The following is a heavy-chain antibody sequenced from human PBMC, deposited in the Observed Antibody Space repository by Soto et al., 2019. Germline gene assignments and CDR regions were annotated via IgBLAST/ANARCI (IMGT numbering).Heavy chain of an antibody. J-gene: IGHJ4*02. D-gene: IGHD6-13*01. CDR3: ARDLAAGDF. V-gene: IGHV1-46*01. CDR1: GYIFINYY. CDR2: INPNGGST. Sequence: QVQLVQSGAEVKKPGASVKVSCKASGYIFINYYIHWVRQAPGQGLEWIGIINPNGGSTNYAQKFRGRVTLARDTSTSTDYMVLSRLRSEDTAMYYCARDLAAGDFWGQGTLVTVSS.